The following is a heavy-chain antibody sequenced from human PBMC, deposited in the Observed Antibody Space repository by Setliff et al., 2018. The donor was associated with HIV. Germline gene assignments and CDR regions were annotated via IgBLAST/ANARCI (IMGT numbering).Heavy chain of an antibody. CDR2: ISYTGST. D-gene: IGHD3-10*01. J-gene: IGHJ4*02. V-gene: IGHV4-59*01. Sequence: SETLSLTCTVSGGSISNYYWSWLRQPPGKGPEWIGYISYTGSTNYNPSLKSRVTISVDTSKNQFSLKLSSVTAADTAVYYCAGGLHYGLGKFGHWGQGTLVTVSS. CDR1: GGSISNYY. CDR3: AGGLHYGLGKFGH.